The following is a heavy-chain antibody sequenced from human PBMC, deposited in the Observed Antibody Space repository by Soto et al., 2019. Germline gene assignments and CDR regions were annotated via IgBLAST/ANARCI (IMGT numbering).Heavy chain of an antibody. CDR2: VYWNDDI. CDR3: AHRRWQPAPGTPAYLEP. J-gene: IGHJ5*02. CDR1: GFSLRPTGMG. V-gene: IGHV2-5*01. D-gene: IGHD1-7*01. Sequence: QITLEESGPTLVNPTQPLTLTCTFSGFSLRPTGMGVGWIRQPPGGALPWLALVYWNDDIRYTPSLKSRLTLTKDPSNNQVVLTLTNMDPVDKGTYYCAHRRWQPAPGTPAYLEPWGRGMLVTVSS.